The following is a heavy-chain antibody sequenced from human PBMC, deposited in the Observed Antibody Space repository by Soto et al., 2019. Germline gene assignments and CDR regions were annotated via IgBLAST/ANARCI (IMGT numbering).Heavy chain of an antibody. J-gene: IGHJ4*02. CDR1: GFTFSNYW. Sequence: GGSLRLSCAASGFTFSNYWMSWVRQAPEKGLEWVANIKQNGREKLYVDSVKGRFTISRDNAKNALYLQMNSLRAEDTAVYYCARGRGDYWGLGTLVTVSS. CDR2: IKQNGREK. CDR3: ARGRGDY. D-gene: IGHD3-16*01. V-gene: IGHV3-7*04.